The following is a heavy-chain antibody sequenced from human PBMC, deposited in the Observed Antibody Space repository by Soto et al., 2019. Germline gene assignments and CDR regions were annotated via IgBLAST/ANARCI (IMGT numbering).Heavy chain of an antibody. J-gene: IGHJ4*02. V-gene: IGHV1-3*01. CDR3: ARLITGTSGVDY. D-gene: IGHD1-20*01. CDR2: INAGNGYT. CDR1: GYIFSSYA. Sequence: QVQLVQSGAEVKKPGASVNVSCKASGYIFSSYAMHSVRQAPGQRLECMGWINAGNGYTKYSQKFQGRVTITWDTSASTAYMDLSSLRSDDTAVYCCARLITGTSGVDYWGQGTLVTVSS.